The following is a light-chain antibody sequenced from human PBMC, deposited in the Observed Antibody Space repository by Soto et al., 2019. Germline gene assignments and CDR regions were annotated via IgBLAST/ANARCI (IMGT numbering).Light chain of an antibody. CDR2: KAS. CDR3: QQYNTYSYT. Sequence: DIQMTQSPSTLSASVGDRVTITCRASQSIDNWLAWYQQKPGKAPKLLIHKASSLESGVPSRFSGSGYGTEFTLTISSLQPDDFATYYCQQYNTYSYTFGQGTKVDIK. CDR1: QSIDNW. J-gene: IGKJ2*01. V-gene: IGKV1-5*03.